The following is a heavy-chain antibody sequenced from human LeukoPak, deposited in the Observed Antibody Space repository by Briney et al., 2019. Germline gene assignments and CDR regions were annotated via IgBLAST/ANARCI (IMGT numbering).Heavy chain of an antibody. J-gene: IGHJ4*02. Sequence: PSETLSLTCTVSGGSISSRSYYWGWFPQPPGKGLEGFGSIYYSGSTYYNPSLKSRVTISVDTSKNQFSLKLSSVTAADTAVYYCARHVGYGQGGFDYWGQGTLVTVSS. CDR1: GGSISSRSYY. CDR3: ARHVGYGQGGFDY. V-gene: IGHV4-39*01. CDR2: IYYSGST. D-gene: IGHD5-12*01.